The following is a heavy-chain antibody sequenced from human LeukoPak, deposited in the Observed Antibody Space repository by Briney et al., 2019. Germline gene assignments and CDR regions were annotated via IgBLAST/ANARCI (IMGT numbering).Heavy chain of an antibody. Sequence: PSQTLSLTCTVSGGSISSGSFYWSWIRQTAGKGLEWIGRIYPSGDSQYSPSFRSRATISLDTRNQFSLKLSSVTAADTAVYFCARGYDRNGYQSRGFDYWGQGALVNVS. J-gene: IGHJ4*02. CDR2: IYPSGDS. V-gene: IGHV4-61*02. CDR1: GGSISSGSFY. D-gene: IGHD3-22*01. CDR3: ARGYDRNGYQSRGFDY.